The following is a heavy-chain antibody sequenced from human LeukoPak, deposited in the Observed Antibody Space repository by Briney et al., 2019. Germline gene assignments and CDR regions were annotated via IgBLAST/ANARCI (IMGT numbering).Heavy chain of an antibody. J-gene: IGHJ4*02. CDR1: GFAFSSYW. CDR2: IKPDGSGK. CDR3: SSQPAVLDLDC. V-gene: IGHV3-7*01. D-gene: IGHD6-19*01. Sequence: GGSLRLSCAASGFAFSSYWMTWGRQAPGKGLEWVANIKPDGSGKTYVDSVKGRFTISRDNAKNSLYLQMRGLRVEDTAVYYCSSQPAVLDLDCWGQGTLVTVSS.